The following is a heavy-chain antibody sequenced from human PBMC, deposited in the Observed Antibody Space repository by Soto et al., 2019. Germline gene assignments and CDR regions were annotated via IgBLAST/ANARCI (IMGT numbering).Heavy chain of an antibody. CDR2: ISAYNGNT. V-gene: IGHV1-18*01. Sequence: QVQLVQSGAEVKKPGASVKVSCKASGYTFTNFGITWVRQAPGQGLEWMGWISAYNGNTNYAQNLQGRVTMTXXTXTXXAYMELRSLRSDDTAVYYCARAYYYDSSGYYPVDNWGQGTLVTVSS. CDR1: GYTFTNFG. J-gene: IGHJ4*02. D-gene: IGHD3-22*01. CDR3: ARAYYYDSSGYYPVDN.